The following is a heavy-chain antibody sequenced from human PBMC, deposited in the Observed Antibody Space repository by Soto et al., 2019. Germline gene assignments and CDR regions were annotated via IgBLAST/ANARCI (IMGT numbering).Heavy chain of an antibody. V-gene: IGHV4-4*02. CDR3: ARDHGGWDHNVFDY. D-gene: IGHD6-19*01. J-gene: IGHJ4*02. CDR1: GGSISSSNW. Sequence: QVQLKESGPGLVKPSGTLSLTCAVSGGSISSSNWWRWVRQPPGKGLEWIGEIYHSGSTNYNPSLKSRVTISVDKSKNQFSLKLSSVTAADTAVYYCARDHGGWDHNVFDYWGQGTLVTVSS. CDR2: IYHSGST.